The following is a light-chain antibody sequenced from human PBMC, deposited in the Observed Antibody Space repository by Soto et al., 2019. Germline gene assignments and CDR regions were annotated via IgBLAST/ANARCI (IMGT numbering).Light chain of an antibody. J-gene: IGKJ1*01. CDR3: QQYNNWPTWT. CDR2: GAS. V-gene: IGKV3-15*01. Sequence: EIVMTQSPATLSVSPGERATLPCRASQSVSSNLAWYQQKPGQAPRLLIYGASTRATGIPARFSGSGSGTEFTPTISSLQSEYFAVYYCQQYNNWPTWTFGHGTKVEIK. CDR1: QSVSSN.